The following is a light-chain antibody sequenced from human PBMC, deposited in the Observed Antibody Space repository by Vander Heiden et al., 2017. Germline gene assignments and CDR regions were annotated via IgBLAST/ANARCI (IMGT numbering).Light chain of an antibody. Sequence: IQLTHSPSTLSASVGDRVTITCRASQSISSWLAWYQQKPGKAPKLLIYKASSLESGVPSRFSGSGSGTEFTLTISSLQPDDVATYYCQQYNSDPYTFGQGTKLEIK. CDR3: QQYNSDPYT. J-gene: IGKJ2*01. CDR1: QSISSW. V-gene: IGKV1-5*03. CDR2: KAS.